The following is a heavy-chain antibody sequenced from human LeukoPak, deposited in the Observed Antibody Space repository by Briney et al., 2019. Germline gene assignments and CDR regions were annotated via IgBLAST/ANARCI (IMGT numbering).Heavy chain of an antibody. J-gene: IGHJ3*02. CDR2: ISSSSSSYI. D-gene: IGHD1-26*01. CDR1: GFTFSSYS. Sequence: PGGSLRLYCAASGFTFSSYSMNWVRQAPGKGLEWVSSISSSSSSYIYYADSVKGRFTISRDNAKNSLYLQMNSLRAEDTAVYYCARDTVGATVALRLDDAFDIWGQGTMVTVSS. V-gene: IGHV3-21*01. CDR3: ARDTVGATVALRLDDAFDI.